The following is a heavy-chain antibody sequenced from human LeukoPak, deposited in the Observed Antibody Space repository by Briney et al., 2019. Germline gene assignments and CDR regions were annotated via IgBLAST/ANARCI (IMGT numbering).Heavy chain of an antibody. Sequence: ASVKVSCKASGYTFTTYGITWVRQAPGQGLEWMGWISAYNDNTNYAQNLQDRVTMTTDASTSTVYMELRSLGSDDTAVYYCARYSAAGRTYYFDYWGQGTLVTVSS. CDR2: ISAYNDNT. CDR3: ARYSAAGRTYYFDY. CDR1: GYTFTTYG. V-gene: IGHV1-18*01. J-gene: IGHJ4*02. D-gene: IGHD6-13*01.